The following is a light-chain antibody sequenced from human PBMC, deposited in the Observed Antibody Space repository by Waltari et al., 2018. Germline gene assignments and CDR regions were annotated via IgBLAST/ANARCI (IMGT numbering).Light chain of an antibody. J-gene: IGLJ2*01. CDR3: SSYTSSRTLA. V-gene: IGLV2-14*03. CDR1: SSDVGGYNY. Sequence: QSALTQPASVSGSPGQSITISCTGTSSDVGGYNYVSWYQQHPGKAPKLMIYDVSDRPSGVSNRFSGSKSGSTASLTISGLRAEDEADYYCSSYTSSRTLAFGGGTKLTVL. CDR2: DVS.